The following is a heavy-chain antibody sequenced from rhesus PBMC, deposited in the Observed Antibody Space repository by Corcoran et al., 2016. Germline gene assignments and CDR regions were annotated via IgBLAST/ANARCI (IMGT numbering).Heavy chain of an antibody. CDR2: LNSGGGST. V-gene: IGHV3S25*01. CDR3: AKRKYSNYEYYFDY. J-gene: IGHJ4*01. CDR1: GFTFSSYW. Sequence: EVQLVESGGGLAKPGGSLRLSCAASGFTFSSYWMNWVRQAPGKGLEWVSALNSGGGSTYYAVSVKGQFTISRDKSKNTLSLQMNSLRAEDTAVYYCAKRKYSNYEYYFDYWGQGVLVTVSS. D-gene: IGHD4-23*01.